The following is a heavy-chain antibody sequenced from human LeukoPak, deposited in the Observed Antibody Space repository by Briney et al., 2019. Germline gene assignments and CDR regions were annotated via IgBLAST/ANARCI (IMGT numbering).Heavy chain of an antibody. V-gene: IGHV5-51*04. J-gene: IGHJ5*02. CDR3: ARFGATSALAWFVP. Sequence: GESLKISGKGSGYSFTSYWIGWVRQMTAKGLEWMGISYPGLSATTYSASFQGQVTISADKPISTAYLQWSSLKASDTAMYYCARFGATSALAWFVPWGQGTLVTVSS. D-gene: IGHD1-26*01. CDR2: SYPGLSAT. CDR1: GYSFTSYW.